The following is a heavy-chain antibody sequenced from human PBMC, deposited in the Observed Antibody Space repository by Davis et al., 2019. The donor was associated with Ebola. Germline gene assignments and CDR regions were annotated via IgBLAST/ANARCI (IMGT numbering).Heavy chain of an antibody. D-gene: IGHD3-10*01. Sequence: AASVKVSCKASGYTFTSYAMNWVRQAPGQGLEWMGWINTNTGNPTYAQGFTGRFVFSLDTSVSTAYLQISSLKAEDTAVYYCAREELLWFGELLWDYYYGMDVWGQGTTVTVSS. V-gene: IGHV7-4-1*02. CDR1: GYTFTSYA. CDR2: INTNTGNP. J-gene: IGHJ6*02. CDR3: AREELLWFGELLWDYYYGMDV.